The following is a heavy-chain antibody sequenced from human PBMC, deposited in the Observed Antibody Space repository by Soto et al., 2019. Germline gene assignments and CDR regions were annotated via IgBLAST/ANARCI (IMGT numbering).Heavy chain of an antibody. CDR3: ANGGGSSGWYEGYFDY. D-gene: IGHD6-19*01. Sequence: EVQLLESGGGLVQPRGSLRLSCAASGFTFSSYAMSWVRQAPGKGLEWVSAISGSGGRTYYADSVKGRFTISRDNSKHSLYLQMNTRRAEDTAVYYCANGGGSSGWYEGYFDYWGQGTLVPVSS. CDR1: GFTFSSYA. CDR2: ISGSGGRT. V-gene: IGHV3-23*01. J-gene: IGHJ4*02.